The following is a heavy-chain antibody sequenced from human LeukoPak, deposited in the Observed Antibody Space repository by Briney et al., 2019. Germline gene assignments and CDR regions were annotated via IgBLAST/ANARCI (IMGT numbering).Heavy chain of an antibody. CDR2: IYSGGSK. CDR1: GFTLSSNY. J-gene: IGHJ4*02. CDR3: ARLGLFDY. Sequence: GGSLRLSCAASGFTLSSNYMSWDRQAPGKGLEWVSVIYSGGSKYYADSVKGRLTISRDSTKNTLYLQMNRLRAEDAGVYYCARLGLFDYWGQGTLVAVS. V-gene: IGHV3-66*01. D-gene: IGHD3-16*01.